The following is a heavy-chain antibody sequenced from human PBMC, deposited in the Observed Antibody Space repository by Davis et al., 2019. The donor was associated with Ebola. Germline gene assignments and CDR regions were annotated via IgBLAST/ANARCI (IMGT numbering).Heavy chain of an antibody. D-gene: IGHD1-7*01. CDR3: ARDRLELRLRSFDY. J-gene: IGHJ4*02. V-gene: IGHV1-69*06. CDR1: GGTFSSYA. Sequence: SVKVSCKASGGTFSSYAISWVRQAPGQGLEWMGGIIPIFGTANYAQKFQGRVTITADKSTSTAYMELSSLRSEDTAVYYCARDRLELRLRSFDYWGQGTLVTVSS. CDR2: IIPIFGTA.